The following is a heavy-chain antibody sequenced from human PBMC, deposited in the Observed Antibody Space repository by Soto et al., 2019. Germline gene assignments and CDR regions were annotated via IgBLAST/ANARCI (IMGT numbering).Heavy chain of an antibody. Sequence: ASVKVSCKASGGTFSSYAISWVRQAPGQGPEWMGGIIPIFGTANYAQKFQGRVTITADESTSTAYMELSSLRSEDTAVYYCARDIPYIAAAGTQDYYYYGMDVWGQGTTVTVSS. V-gene: IGHV1-69*13. J-gene: IGHJ6*02. CDR1: GGTFSSYA. CDR3: ARDIPYIAAAGTQDYYYYGMDV. CDR2: IIPIFGTA. D-gene: IGHD6-13*01.